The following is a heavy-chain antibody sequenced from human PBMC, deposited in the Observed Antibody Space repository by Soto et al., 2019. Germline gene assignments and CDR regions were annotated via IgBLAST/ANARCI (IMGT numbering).Heavy chain of an antibody. Sequence: KPSETLSLTCTVSGSSISSSSYYWGWIRQPPGKGLEWIGSIYYSGSTYYNPSLKSRVTISVDTSKNQFSLKLSSVTAADTAVYYCAAPLTRGYSYGFHYYYGMDVWGQGTTVTVSS. CDR2: IYYSGST. D-gene: IGHD5-18*01. CDR1: GSSISSSSYY. CDR3: AAPLTRGYSYGFHYYYGMDV. V-gene: IGHV4-39*01. J-gene: IGHJ6*02.